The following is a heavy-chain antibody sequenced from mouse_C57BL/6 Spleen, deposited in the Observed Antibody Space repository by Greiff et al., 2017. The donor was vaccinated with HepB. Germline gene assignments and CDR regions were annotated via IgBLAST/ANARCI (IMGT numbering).Heavy chain of an antibody. J-gene: IGHJ2*01. CDR3: ARDPRNYFDD. Sequence: EVQLQQSGPGLVKPSQSLSLTCSVTGYSITSGYYWNWIRQFPGNKLEWMGYISYDGSNNYNPSLKNRISITRDTSKNQFFLKLNSVTTEDTATYYCARDPRNYFDDWGQGTTLTVSS. V-gene: IGHV3-6*01. CDR2: ISYDGSN. D-gene: IGHD2-10*02. CDR1: GYSITSGYY.